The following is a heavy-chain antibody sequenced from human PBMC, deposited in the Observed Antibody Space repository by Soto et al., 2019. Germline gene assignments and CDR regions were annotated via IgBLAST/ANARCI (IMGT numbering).Heavy chain of an antibody. CDR3: AKDPGTSGPNGIDS. D-gene: IGHD2-8*02. V-gene: IGHV3-23*01. CDR1: GFTFRSYA. J-gene: IGHJ5*01. CDR2: LSGSGGTT. Sequence: EVQLLESGGGLVQPGGSLRLSCAASGFTFRSYAMSWVRQTTGQRLEWVTTLSGSGGTTYYADSVKGQFTISRDNSNSRLYRQMFSLRAEDTSVYYFAKDPGTSGPNGIDSWGPGTLVTVSS.